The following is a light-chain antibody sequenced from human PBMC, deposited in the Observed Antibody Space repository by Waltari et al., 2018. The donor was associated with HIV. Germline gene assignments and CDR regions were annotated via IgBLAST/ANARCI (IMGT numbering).Light chain of an antibody. J-gene: IGLJ3*02. Sequence: QLVLTQSHSASASLGASVKLTCTLSRGHTNYAIAWHQQQPEKGPRYLMNLKSDGSHSKGDGIPDRFSGSSSGAERYLTISSLQSEDEADYYCQTWGTGIQVFGGGTKLTVL. CDR2: LKSDGSH. V-gene: IGLV4-69*02. CDR1: RGHTNYA. CDR3: QTWGTGIQV.